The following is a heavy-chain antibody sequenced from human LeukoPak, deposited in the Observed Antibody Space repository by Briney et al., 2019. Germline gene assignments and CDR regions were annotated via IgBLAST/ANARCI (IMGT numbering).Heavy chain of an antibody. CDR3: ASNIPTSTTSPPLGY. D-gene: IGHD1-26*01. Sequence: PSETLSLTCTDSGGSTNYYYWSWIRQPPGKGLEWIGYIDYSGRTKYNPSLKSRVTISVDTSKNQFSLKLSSVTATDTAVYYCASNIPTSTTSPPLGYWGQGTLVTVSS. V-gene: IGHV4-59*08. CDR1: GGSTNYYY. CDR2: IDYSGRT. J-gene: IGHJ4*02.